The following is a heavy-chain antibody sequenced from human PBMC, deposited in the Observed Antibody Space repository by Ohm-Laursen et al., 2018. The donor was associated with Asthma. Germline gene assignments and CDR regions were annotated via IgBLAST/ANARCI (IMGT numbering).Heavy chain of an antibody. CDR1: GGSISSGDYY. CDR3: ARAFSGVVIQFGRFDP. CDR2: IYYSGST. V-gene: IGHV4-30-4*01. Sequence: TLSLTCTVSGGSISSGDYYWSWIRQPPGKGLEWIGYIYYSGSTYYNPSLKSRVTISVDTSKNQFSLKLSSVTAADTAVYYCARAFSGVVIQFGRFDPWGQGTLVTVSS. D-gene: IGHD3-22*01. J-gene: IGHJ5*02.